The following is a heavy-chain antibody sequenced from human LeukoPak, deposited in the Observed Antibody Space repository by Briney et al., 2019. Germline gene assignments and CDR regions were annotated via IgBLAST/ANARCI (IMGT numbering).Heavy chain of an antibody. CDR1: GFTFSSYE. Sequence: GGSLRLSCAASGFTFSSYEMNWVRQAPGKGLEWVSYISSSSSTIYYADSVKGRFTISRDNAKNSLYLQMNSLRAEDTAVYYCAADSNYYYYYMDVWGKGTTVTVSS. V-gene: IGHV3-48*01. CDR2: ISSSSSTI. J-gene: IGHJ6*03. CDR3: AADSNYYYYYMDV.